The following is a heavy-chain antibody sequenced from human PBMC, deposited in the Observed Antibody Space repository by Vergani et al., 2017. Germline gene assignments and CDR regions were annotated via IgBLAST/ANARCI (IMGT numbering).Heavy chain of an antibody. Sequence: EVQLVESGGGLVPPGRSLRLSCAASGFSFGDYAMTWVRQAPGKGLEWVAFIRNKAYGGTTEYAASVKGRFTISKDDSKNTLYLQMNSLKTEDTVVYYCTTPTKWELRYYFDYGGQGTLVTVSS. CDR2: IRNKAYGGTT. D-gene: IGHD3-9*01. J-gene: IGHJ4*02. CDR1: GFSFGDYA. CDR3: TTPTKWELRYYFDY. V-gene: IGHV3-49*04.